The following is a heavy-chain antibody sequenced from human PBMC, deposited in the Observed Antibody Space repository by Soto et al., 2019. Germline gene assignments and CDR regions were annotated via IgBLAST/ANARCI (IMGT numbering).Heavy chain of an antibody. CDR2: INGVNGNT. D-gene: IGHD1-26*01. CDR1: GYIFTTYA. Sequence: QVQLVQSGAEVKKPGASVKVSCKASGYIFTTYAIHWVRQAPGQRLEWMGWINGVNGNTKHSQKFLDRVTITRDTYAATAYMEVGSLKAEDRAIYYCARVMAGIVGQGRFDFWGQGTLVTVCS. V-gene: IGHV1-3*01. J-gene: IGHJ4*02. CDR3: ARVMAGIVGQGRFDF.